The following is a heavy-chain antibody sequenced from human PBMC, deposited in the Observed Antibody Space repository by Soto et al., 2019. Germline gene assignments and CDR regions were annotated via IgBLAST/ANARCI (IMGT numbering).Heavy chain of an antibody. Sequence: EVQLLESGGGLVQPGGSLRLSCDGSGFTFPNYGMTWVRQAPGEGLEWVSSVSGDGFTAYYADSVKGRSTISRDNSKNTVYVQMNSLIAEDTAVYYCAKEASVPSFGEFWFFDLWGRGTPVTVSS. J-gene: IGHJ2*01. D-gene: IGHD3-10*01. CDR1: GFTFPNYG. CDR2: VSGDGFTA. CDR3: AKEASVPSFGEFWFFDL. V-gene: IGHV3-23*01.